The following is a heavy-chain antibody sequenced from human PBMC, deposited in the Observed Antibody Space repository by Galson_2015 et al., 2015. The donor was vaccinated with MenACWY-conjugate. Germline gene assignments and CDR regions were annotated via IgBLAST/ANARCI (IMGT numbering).Heavy chain of an antibody. V-gene: IGHV3-23*01. CDR3: ARSSGMDV. Sequence: SLRLSCAASGFTFSTYVMNWGRQAPRKGLEWVSSISDGGGYIYYADSVKGRFTISRDNSRNTLFLQMNSPRADDTAVYFCARSSGMDVWGQGTTVTVSS. CDR1: GFTFSTYV. J-gene: IGHJ6*02. CDR2: ISDGGGYI.